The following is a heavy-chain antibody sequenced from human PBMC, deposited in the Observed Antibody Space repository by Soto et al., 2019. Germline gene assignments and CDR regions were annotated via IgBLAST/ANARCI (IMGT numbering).Heavy chain of an antibody. J-gene: IGHJ5*02. Sequence: SETLSLTCAVYGGSFSGYYRSWIRQPPGKGLEWIGEINHSGSTNYNPSLKSRVTISVDTSKNQFSLKLSSVTAADTAVYYCARRAGLWFGMYNWFDPWGQGTLVTVSS. CDR2: INHSGST. D-gene: IGHD3-10*01. CDR3: ARRAGLWFGMYNWFDP. CDR1: GGSFSGYY. V-gene: IGHV4-34*01.